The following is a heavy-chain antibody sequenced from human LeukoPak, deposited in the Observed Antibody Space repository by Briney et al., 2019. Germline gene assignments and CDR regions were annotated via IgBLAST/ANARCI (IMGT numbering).Heavy chain of an antibody. CDR2: IYYSGST. CDR3: AREVSSRSWYHKVTDPSFDY. CDR1: GGSISSYY. D-gene: IGHD6-13*01. V-gene: IGHV4-59*12. J-gene: IGHJ4*02. Sequence: SETLSLTCTVSGGSISSYYWSWIRQPPGKGLEWIGTIYYSGSTYYNPSLKSRVNMSVDTSKNQFSLKLSSVTAADTAVYYCAREVSSRSWYHKVTDPSFDYWGQGTLVIVSS.